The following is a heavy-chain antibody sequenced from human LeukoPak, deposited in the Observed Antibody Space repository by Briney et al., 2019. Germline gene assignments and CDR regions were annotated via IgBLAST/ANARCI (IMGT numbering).Heavy chain of an antibody. CDR3: ATNGGGDSGYGNFDY. D-gene: IGHD5-12*01. CDR2: ISWNSDSI. J-gene: IGHJ4*02. Sequence: GGSLRLSCAVSGFTFEDYAMHWVRQVPGKGLEWVSGISWNSDSIGYGDSVKGRFTISRDNAKNSLYLQMSSLRPEDTALYYCATNGGGDSGYGNFDYWGQGTLVTVSS. V-gene: IGHV3-9*01. CDR1: GFTFEDYA.